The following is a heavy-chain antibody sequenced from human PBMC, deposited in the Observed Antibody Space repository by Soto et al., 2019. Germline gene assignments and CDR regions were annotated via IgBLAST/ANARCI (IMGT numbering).Heavy chain of an antibody. D-gene: IGHD6-13*01. V-gene: IGHV3-23*01. CDR1: GFTFSSYA. J-gene: IGHJ4*02. CDR2: ISGSGGST. Sequence: GGSLRLSCAASGFTFSSYAMSWVRQAPGKGLEWVSAISGSGGSTYYADSVKGRFTISRDNSKNTLYLQMNSLRAEDTAVYYCASCIAAAGTGYYFDYWGQGTLVTVSS. CDR3: ASCIAAAGTGYYFDY.